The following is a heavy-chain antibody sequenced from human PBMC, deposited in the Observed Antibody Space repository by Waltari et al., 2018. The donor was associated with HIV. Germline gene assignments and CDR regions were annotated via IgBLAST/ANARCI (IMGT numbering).Heavy chain of an antibody. J-gene: IGHJ4*02. CDR2: IDISGTTN. Sequence: QVQLVESGGGLVKPGGSLRLSCAASGFPFSDSYMTWIRQAPGKVLEWVSSIDISGTTNYYADSVRGRFTVSRDNAKNSLYLQLNSLRAEDTAVYYCARGGISKFAGLDYWGQGTLVTVSS. CDR1: GFPFSDSY. D-gene: IGHD3-10*02. CDR3: ARGGISKFAGLDY. V-gene: IGHV3-11*01.